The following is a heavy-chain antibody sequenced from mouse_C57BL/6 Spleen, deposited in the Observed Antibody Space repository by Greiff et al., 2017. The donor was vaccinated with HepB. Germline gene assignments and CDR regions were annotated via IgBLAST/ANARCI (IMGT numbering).Heavy chain of an antibody. J-gene: IGHJ4*01. Sequence: EVQLVESGPGLVKPSQSLSLTCSVTGYSITSGYYWNWIRQFPGNKLEWMGYISYDGSNNYNPSLKNRISITRDTSQNQFFLKLNSVTTEDTATYYCARDDYDRRNYYAMDYWGQGTSVTVSS. V-gene: IGHV3-6*01. D-gene: IGHD2-4*01. CDR3: ARDDYDRRNYYAMDY. CDR1: GYSITSGYY. CDR2: ISYDGSN.